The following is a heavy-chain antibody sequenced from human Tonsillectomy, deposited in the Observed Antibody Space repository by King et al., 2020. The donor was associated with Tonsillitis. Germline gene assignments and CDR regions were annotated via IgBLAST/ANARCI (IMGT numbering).Heavy chain of an antibody. V-gene: IGHV2-5*01. Sequence: TLKESGPTLVKPTQTLTLTCTFSGFSLSTSGVGVGWIRQPPGKALEWLALIYWNDDKRYSLSLKSRLTITKDTSKNQVVLTITNMDPVDTATYYCAHQGDILTDYDYWGQGTLVTVAS. D-gene: IGHD3-9*01. CDR3: AHQGDILTDYDY. CDR2: IYWNDDK. CDR1: GFSLSTSGVG. J-gene: IGHJ4*02.